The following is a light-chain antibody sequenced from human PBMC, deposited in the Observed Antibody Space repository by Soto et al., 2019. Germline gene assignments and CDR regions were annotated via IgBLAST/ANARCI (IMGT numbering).Light chain of an antibody. V-gene: IGLV2-8*01. CDR3: SSYGGSNTVV. CDR2: DVT. Sequence: QSALTQPPSASGSPGQSVTISCTGTSSDVGGFNHVSWHQQHPGKAPKVLIYDVTKRPSGVPDRFSGSKSGNTASLTVSGLQAEDEADYYCSSYGGSNTVVFGGGTKLTVL. CDR1: SSDVGGFNH. J-gene: IGLJ2*01.